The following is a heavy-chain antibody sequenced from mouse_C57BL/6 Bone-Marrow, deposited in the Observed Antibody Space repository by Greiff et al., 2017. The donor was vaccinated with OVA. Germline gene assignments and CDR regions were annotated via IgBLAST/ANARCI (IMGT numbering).Heavy chain of an antibody. CDR1: EYAFTSHD. CDR2: INSDGGST. Sequence: EVKLMESGGGLVQPGESLKLSCESNEYAFTSHDMSWVRQTPEKRLELVAAINSDGGSTYYPDTMERRFIISRDNTKKTLYLQRSSLRSEDTALYYCARLYDGFAYWGQGTLVTVSA. V-gene: IGHV5-2*01. CDR3: ARLYDGFAY. D-gene: IGHD2-3*01. J-gene: IGHJ3*01.